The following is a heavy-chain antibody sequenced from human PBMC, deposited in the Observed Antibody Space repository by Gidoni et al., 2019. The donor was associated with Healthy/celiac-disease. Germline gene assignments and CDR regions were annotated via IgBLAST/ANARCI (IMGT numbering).Heavy chain of an antibody. D-gene: IGHD5-12*01. V-gene: IGHV3-33*01. J-gene: IGHJ4*02. Sequence: QVQLGESGGGVVQPGRSRRLACAASGFTFSSSGMHWVRQAPGKGLGWVAVIWYDGSDKYYADSVKVRFTISRDNSKNTLYLQMNSLRAEDTAVYYCARDSSSYPGYWGQGTLVTVSS. CDR1: GFTFSSSG. CDR3: ARDSSSYPGY. CDR2: IWYDGSDK.